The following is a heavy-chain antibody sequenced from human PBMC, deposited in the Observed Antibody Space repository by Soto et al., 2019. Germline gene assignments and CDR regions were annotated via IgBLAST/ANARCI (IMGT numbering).Heavy chain of an antibody. V-gene: IGHV4-59*08. Sequence: SETLSLTCTVSGGSISSYYWSWIRQPPGKGLEWIGYIYYSGSTNYNPSLKSRVTISVDTSKNQFSLKLSSVTAADTAVYYCARYYDFWSGYGADGAYYFDYWGQGTLVTVSS. CDR1: GGSISSYY. D-gene: IGHD3-3*01. CDR2: IYYSGST. J-gene: IGHJ4*02. CDR3: ARYYDFWSGYGADGAYYFDY.